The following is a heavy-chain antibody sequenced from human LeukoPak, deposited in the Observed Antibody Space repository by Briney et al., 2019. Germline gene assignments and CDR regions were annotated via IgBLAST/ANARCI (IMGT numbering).Heavy chain of an antibody. CDR1: GGSISSYY. D-gene: IGHD6-19*01. CDR3: ARHVEQRLTPFDC. J-gene: IGHJ4*01. Sequence: SETLSLTCTVSGGSISSYYWSWIRQPPGKGLEWIGYIYYSGSTNYNPSLKSRVTISVDTSKNQFSLKLSSVTAADTAVYYCARHVEQRLTPFDCWGHRILVTVSS. V-gene: IGHV4-59*08. CDR2: IYYSGST.